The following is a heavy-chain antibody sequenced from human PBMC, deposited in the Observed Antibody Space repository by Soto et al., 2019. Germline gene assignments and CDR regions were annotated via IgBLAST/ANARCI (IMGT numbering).Heavy chain of an antibody. CDR1: GGFVSSASYF. CDR3: VRVGVGIGNHFDS. V-gene: IGHV4-61*01. CDR2: GYYTGTT. J-gene: IGHJ4*02. Sequence: QVQLQESGPGLVKTSETLSLTCTVSGGFVSSASYFWSWIRQPPGKEMEFIAYGYYTGTTKYSPSLKSRASISLDTSKNQCSRNLKSITAADTAVYYCVRVGVGIGNHFDSWGRGTLVTFSS. D-gene: IGHD1-26*01.